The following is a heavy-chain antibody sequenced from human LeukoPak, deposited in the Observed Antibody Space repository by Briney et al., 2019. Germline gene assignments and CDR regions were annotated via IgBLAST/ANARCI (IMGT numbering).Heavy chain of an antibody. V-gene: IGHV3-48*04. CDR3: AGSNDFRAFDI. CDR2: IISSSVTI. D-gene: IGHD3-3*01. Sequence: GGSLRLSCAASGFTSGFTFSTYSMNWVRQAPGKGLEWVSYIISSSVTIYYADSVKGRFTISRDNARNSPYLQMNSLRAEDTAVYYCAGSNDFRAFDIWGQGTMVAVSS. J-gene: IGHJ3*02. CDR1: GFTFSTYS.